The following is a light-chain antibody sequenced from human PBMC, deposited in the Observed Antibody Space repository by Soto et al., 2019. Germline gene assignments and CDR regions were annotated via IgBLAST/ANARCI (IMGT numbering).Light chain of an antibody. Sequence: TQSPSSLSASVGDTVTFTCRASQTIIGNYLAWYQQKPGQAPRLLIYGASNRATGVPDRFSGSYSGTDFSLTITRLEPEDFAVYYFEQHVNLVYILGQGTWLEIK. CDR1: QTIIGNY. V-gene: IGKV3D-20*02. CDR3: EQHVNLVYI. J-gene: IGKJ2*01. CDR2: GAS.